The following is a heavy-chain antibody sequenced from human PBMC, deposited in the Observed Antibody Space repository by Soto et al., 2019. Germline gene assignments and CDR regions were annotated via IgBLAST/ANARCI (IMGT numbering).Heavy chain of an antibody. CDR1: GGTFSSYA. V-gene: IGHV1-69*13. CDR2: IIPIFGTA. D-gene: IGHD3-22*01. Sequence: ASVKVSCKASGGTFSSYAISWVRQAPGQGLKWMGGIIPIFGTANYAQKFQGRVTITADESTSTAYMELSSLRSEDTAVYYCARDGPYYYDSSGYYYDAFDIWGQGTMVTVSS. CDR3: ARDGPYYYDSSGYYYDAFDI. J-gene: IGHJ3*02.